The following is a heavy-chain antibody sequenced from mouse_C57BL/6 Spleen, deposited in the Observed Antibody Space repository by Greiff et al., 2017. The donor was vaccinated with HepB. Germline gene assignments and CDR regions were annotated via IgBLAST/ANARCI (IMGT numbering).Heavy chain of an antibody. CDR2: ISYSGST. CDR3: ARDYGSSYAWFAY. D-gene: IGHD1-1*01. Sequence: EVKLVESGPGMVKPSQSLSLTCTVTGYSITSGYDWHWIRHFPGNKLEWMGYISYSGSTNYNPSLKSRISITHDTSKNHFFLKLNSVTTEDTATYYCARDYGSSYAWFAYWGQGTLVTVSA. J-gene: IGHJ3*01. V-gene: IGHV3-1*01. CDR1: GYSITSGYD.